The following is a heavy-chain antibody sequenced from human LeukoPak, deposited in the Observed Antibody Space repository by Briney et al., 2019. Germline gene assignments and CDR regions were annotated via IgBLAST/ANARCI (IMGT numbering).Heavy chain of an antibody. J-gene: IGHJ3*02. Sequence: PSETLSLTCTVSGGSISTSNYYWGWIRQPPGKGLEWIGNIFYSGSTYYSPSLKSRVTISVDTSKNQFSLKLSSVTAADTAVYYCARFPYYYGDYLLPGAFDIWGQGTMVTVSS. D-gene: IGHD4-17*01. CDR1: GGSISTSNYY. CDR3: ARFPYYYGDYLLPGAFDI. CDR2: IFYSGST. V-gene: IGHV4-39*01.